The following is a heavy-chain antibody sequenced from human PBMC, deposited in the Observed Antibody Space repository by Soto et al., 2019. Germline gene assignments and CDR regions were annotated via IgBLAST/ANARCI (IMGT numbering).Heavy chain of an antibody. CDR2: VSASGTGT. CDR1: GFTFRSYA. J-gene: IGHJ4*02. Sequence: GGSLRLSCAASGFTFRSYAMSWVRQAPGKGLEWVSAVSASGTGTYYSDSVKGRFTISRDNSKNTLYLQMNSLRAEDTALYYCARDQGASYGLYYFDYWGQGTLVTVSS. V-gene: IGHV3-23*01. D-gene: IGHD5-18*01. CDR3: ARDQGASYGLYYFDY.